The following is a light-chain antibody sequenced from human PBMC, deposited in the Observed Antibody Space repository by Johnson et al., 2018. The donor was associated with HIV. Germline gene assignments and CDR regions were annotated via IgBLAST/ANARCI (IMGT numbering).Light chain of an antibody. V-gene: IGLV1-51*02. CDR3: GTWDSSLNGYV. CDR1: GSNIGNNY. J-gene: IGLJ1*01. Sequence: QSVLTQPPSVSAAPGQKVTISCSGSGSNIGNNYVSWYQQLPGSAPKLLIYENNKRPSGIPARFSGSKSGTSATLGITGLQAGDEADYYCGTWDSSLNGYVFATGTKVTVL. CDR2: ENN.